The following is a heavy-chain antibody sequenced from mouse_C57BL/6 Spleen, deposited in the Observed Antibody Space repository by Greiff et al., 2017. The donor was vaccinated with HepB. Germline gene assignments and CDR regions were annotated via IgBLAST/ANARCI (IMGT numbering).Heavy chain of an antibody. CDR3: TRGGVLRRGDYFDY. D-gene: IGHD1-2*01. J-gene: IGHJ2*01. CDR2: ISSGGDYI. V-gene: IGHV5-9-1*02. Sequence: DVMLVESGEGLVKPGGSLKLSCAASGFTFSSYAMSWVRQTPEKRLEWVAYISSGGDYIYYADTVKGRFTISRDNARNTLYLQMSSLKSEDTAMYYCTRGGVLRRGDYFDYWGQGTTLTVSS. CDR1: GFTFSSYA.